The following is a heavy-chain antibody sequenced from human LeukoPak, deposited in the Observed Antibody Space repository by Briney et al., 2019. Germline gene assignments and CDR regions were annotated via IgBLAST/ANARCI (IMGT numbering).Heavy chain of an antibody. V-gene: IGHV3-48*02. CDR1: GFTFSSYS. J-gene: IGHJ3*02. CDR3: VRESSYAFNI. CDR2: ISSTSSII. Sequence: PGGSLRLSCVVSGFTFSSYSINWVRQAPGKGLEWVSYISSTSSIISYVDSVRGRFTISRDNAKNSLYLQMNSLRDEDTAVYYCVRESSYAFNIWDQGTMVTVSS.